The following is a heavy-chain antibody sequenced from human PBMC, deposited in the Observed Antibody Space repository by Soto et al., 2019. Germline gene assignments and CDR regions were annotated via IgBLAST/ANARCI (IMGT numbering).Heavy chain of an antibody. D-gene: IGHD5-12*01. V-gene: IGHV3-9*01. J-gene: IGHJ4*02. CDR3: AKGGRYSGYKHFDY. CDR1: GFTFDDYA. Sequence: EVQLVESGGGLVQPGRSLRLSCAASGFTFDDYAMHWVRQAPGKGLEWVSGISWNSGSIGYADSVKGRFTISRDNSRNSLYLQMNSLRDEDTALYHCAKGGRYSGYKHFDYWGQGTLVTVSS. CDR2: ISWNSGSI.